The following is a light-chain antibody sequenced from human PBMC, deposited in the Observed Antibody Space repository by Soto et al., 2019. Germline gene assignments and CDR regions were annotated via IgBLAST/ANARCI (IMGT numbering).Light chain of an antibody. V-gene: IGKV3-11*01. Sequence: EIVLTQSPGTLSLSPGERATLSCRASESVNSYLAWYQHKPGQAPRLLFYDASNRATGIPARFSASGFGTDFTLTISSLAPEDFAVYYCQQRTNWPTFGGGTKVEIK. CDR2: DAS. CDR3: QQRTNWPT. J-gene: IGKJ4*01. CDR1: ESVNSY.